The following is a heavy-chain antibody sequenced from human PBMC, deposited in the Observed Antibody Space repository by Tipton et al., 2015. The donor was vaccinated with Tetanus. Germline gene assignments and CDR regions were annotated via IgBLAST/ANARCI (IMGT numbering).Heavy chain of an antibody. J-gene: IGHJ4*02. CDR1: GFTFSNYG. Sequence: RSLRLSCAASGFTFSNYGMHWVRQAPGKGLEWVAVIWYDGSNKYYADSVKGRFTISRDNSKNTLYLQMNSLRAEDTAVYYCARGTSRIVYYFDYWGQGTLVTVSS. CDR2: IWYDGSNK. V-gene: IGHV3-33*08. D-gene: IGHD2-21*01. CDR3: ARGTSRIVYYFDY.